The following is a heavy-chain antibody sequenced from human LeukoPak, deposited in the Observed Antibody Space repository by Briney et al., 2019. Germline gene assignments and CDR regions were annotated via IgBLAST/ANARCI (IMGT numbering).Heavy chain of an antibody. CDR2: INWNGGST. D-gene: IGHD4-23*01. J-gene: IGHJ6*03. Sequence: PGGSLRLSCAASGFTFSSYEMNWVRQAPGKGLEWVSGINWNGGSTGYADSVKGRFTISRDNAKNSLYLQMNSLRAEDTALYHCARLGGNSPYYYYYMDVWGKGTTVTISS. CDR1: GFTFSSYE. V-gene: IGHV3-20*01. CDR3: ARLGGNSPYYYYYMDV.